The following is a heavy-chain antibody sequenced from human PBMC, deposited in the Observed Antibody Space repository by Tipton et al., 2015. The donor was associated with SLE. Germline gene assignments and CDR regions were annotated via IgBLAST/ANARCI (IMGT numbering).Heavy chain of an antibody. CDR1: GFTFSDYY. CDR3: ARAPFVVVVAATYYYYGMDV. CDR2: IYYSGST. Sequence: LRLSCAASGFTFSDYYMSWIRQAPGKGLEWIGYIYYSGSTNYNPSLKSRVTISVDTSKNQFSLKLSSVTAADTAVYYCARAPFVVVVAATYYYYGMDVWGQGTTVTVSS. V-gene: IGHV4-59*01. J-gene: IGHJ6*02. D-gene: IGHD2-15*01.